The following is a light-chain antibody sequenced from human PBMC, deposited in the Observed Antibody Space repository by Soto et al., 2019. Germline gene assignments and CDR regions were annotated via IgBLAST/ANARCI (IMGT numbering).Light chain of an antibody. V-gene: IGLV2-14*01. CDR3: SSYTSSRDYV. CDR1: SSDVGGYNY. J-gene: IGLJ1*01. Sequence: QSVLTQPASGSESPGESITISCTGNSSDVGGYNYVSWYQQHPGKAPKLMIYDVSNRPSGVSNRFSGSKSGNTASLTISGLQAEDEADYYCSSYTSSRDYVFGTGTKVTVL. CDR2: DVS.